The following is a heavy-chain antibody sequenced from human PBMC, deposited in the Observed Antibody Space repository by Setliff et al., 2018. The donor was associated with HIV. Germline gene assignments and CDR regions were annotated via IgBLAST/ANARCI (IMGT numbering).Heavy chain of an antibody. Sequence: PGGSLRLSCAASGFTFSDYDIHWVRQAPGKGLEWVAFMRYDGRNKDYADSVKGRFTISRDNSKNTLFLQMNSLRPEDTAIYYCAKDNSYHDYIWGQGTMVTVSS. D-gene: IGHD3-16*01. J-gene: IGHJ3*01. CDR3: AKDNSYHDYI. V-gene: IGHV3-30*02. CDR2: MRYDGRNK. CDR1: GFTFSDYD.